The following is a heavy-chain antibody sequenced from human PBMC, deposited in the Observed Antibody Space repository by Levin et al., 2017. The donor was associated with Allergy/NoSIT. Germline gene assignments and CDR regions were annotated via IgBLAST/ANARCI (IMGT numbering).Heavy chain of an antibody. CDR1: GFTFNSYW. J-gene: IGHJ4*02. CDR3: ARGSRHIVGVPAPDF. Sequence: PGGSLRLSCAISGFTFNSYWMSWVRQAPGKGLEWVATIKSDASETYYVDSVRGRFTISRDNATDSLFLQMGSLRGEDTAVYYCARGSRHIVGVPAPDFWGQGTLVTVSA. D-gene: IGHD2-2*01. CDR2: IKSDASET. V-gene: IGHV3-7*01.